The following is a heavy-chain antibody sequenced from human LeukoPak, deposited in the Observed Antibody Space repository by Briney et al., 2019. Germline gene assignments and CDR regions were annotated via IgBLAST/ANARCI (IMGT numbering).Heavy chain of an antibody. D-gene: IGHD5-12*01. Sequence: GGSLRLSCAASQPIFSTYTMHWVRQAPGKGLEWVATISYDGDSSFYADSVKGRFTISRDNSRNTLFLQMNSLKTEDTAVYYCARDRLGGLDLWGQGTLVTVSS. CDR1: QPIFSTYT. J-gene: IGHJ5*02. CDR2: ISYDGDSS. CDR3: ARDRLGGLDL. V-gene: IGHV3-30-3*01.